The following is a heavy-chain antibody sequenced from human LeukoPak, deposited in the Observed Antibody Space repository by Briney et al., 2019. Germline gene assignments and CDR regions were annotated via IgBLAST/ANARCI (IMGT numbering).Heavy chain of an antibody. CDR3: AKDVTVTSPNYFDY. CDR2: ISGSGGST. V-gene: IGHV3-23*01. Sequence: GGSLRLSCAASGFTFSSYAMSCVLQAPGKGLEWLSAISGSGGSTYYADSVKGRFTISRDNSKNTLYLQMNSLRAEDTAVYYCAKDVTVTSPNYFDYWGQGTLVTVSS. D-gene: IGHD4-17*01. J-gene: IGHJ4*02. CDR1: GFTFSSYA.